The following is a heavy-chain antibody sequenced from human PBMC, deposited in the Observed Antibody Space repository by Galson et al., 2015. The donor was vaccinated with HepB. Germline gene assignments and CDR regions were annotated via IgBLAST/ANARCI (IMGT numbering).Heavy chain of an antibody. D-gene: IGHD6-13*01. J-gene: IGHJ4*02. CDR2: IKQDGSEK. Sequence: SLRLSCAASGFTFSSYWMSWVRQAPGKGLEWVANIKQDGSEKYYVDSVKGRFTISRDNAKNSLYLQMNSLRAGDTAVYYCAREGQLIDSAIDYWGQGTLVTVSS. CDR1: GFTFSSYW. CDR3: AREGQLIDSAIDY. V-gene: IGHV3-7*03.